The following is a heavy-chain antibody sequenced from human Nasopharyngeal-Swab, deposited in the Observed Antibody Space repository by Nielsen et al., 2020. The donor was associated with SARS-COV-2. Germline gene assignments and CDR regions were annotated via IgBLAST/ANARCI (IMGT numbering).Heavy chain of an antibody. J-gene: IGHJ4*02. Sequence: VRQAPGKGLEWVANIKQDGSEKYYVDSVKGRFTISRDSAKNSLYLQMNSLRAEDTAVYYCSRGDRSSGYWGQGTLVTVSS. CDR3: SRGDRSSGY. CDR2: IKQDGSEK. V-gene: IGHV3-7*01. D-gene: IGHD5/OR15-5a*01.